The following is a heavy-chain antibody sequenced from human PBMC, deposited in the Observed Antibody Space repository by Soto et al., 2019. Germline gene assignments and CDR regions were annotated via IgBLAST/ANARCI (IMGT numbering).Heavy chain of an antibody. CDR2: INHSGST. CDR3: ARGRRRFFAALQDIPPRATAPYSMEV. CDR1: GGSFSGDY. J-gene: IGHJ6*02. Sequence: SETLSLTCAVYGGSFSGDYWSWIRQPPGKGLEWIGGINHSGSTKHNPFVKIRVTITVDTSQNQNSLKLSSVNAADTAVYYCARGRRRFFAALQDIPPRATAPYSMEVWGQGTTVTVSS. V-gene: IGHV4-34*01. D-gene: IGHD3-3*01.